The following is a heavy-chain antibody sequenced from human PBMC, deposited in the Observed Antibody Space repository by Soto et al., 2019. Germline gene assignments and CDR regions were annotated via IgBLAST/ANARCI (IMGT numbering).Heavy chain of an antibody. CDR2: INWNGGST. J-gene: IGHJ4*02. CDR1: GFTFDDYG. Sequence: GGSLRLSCAASGFTFDDYGMSWVRQAPGKGLEWVSGINWNGGSTGYADSVKGRFTISRDNAKNSLYLQMNSLRAEDTALYHCARDYGDYVFDYWGQGTLVTVSA. V-gene: IGHV3-20*01. CDR3: ARDYGDYVFDY. D-gene: IGHD4-17*01.